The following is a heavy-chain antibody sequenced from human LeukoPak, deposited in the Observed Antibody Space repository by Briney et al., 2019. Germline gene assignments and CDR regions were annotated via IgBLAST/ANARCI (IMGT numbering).Heavy chain of an antibody. Sequence: GASVKVSCKASGYTFTSYGISWVRQAPGQGLEWMGWISAYNGNTNYAQKLQGRVTMTTDTSTSTAYMELSSLRSEDTAVYYCARDVGYYGSGSYYHYYYMDVWGKGTTVTISS. CDR1: GYTFTSYG. CDR3: ARDVGYYGSGSYYHYYYMDV. J-gene: IGHJ6*03. CDR2: ISAYNGNT. V-gene: IGHV1-18*01. D-gene: IGHD3-10*01.